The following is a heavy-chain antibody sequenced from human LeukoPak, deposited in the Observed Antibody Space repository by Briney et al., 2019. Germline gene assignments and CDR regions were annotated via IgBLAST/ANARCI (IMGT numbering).Heavy chain of an antibody. CDR2: ISYDGSNK. D-gene: IGHD2-2*01. CDR3: ARLGYCSSTSCHRAFDY. J-gene: IGHJ4*02. CDR1: GFTFSSYA. V-gene: IGHV3-30*04. Sequence: PGGSLRLSCAASGFTFSSYAMHWVRQAPGKGLEWVAVISYDGSNKYYADSVKVRFTISRDNSKNTLYLQMNSLRAEDTAVYYCARLGYCSSTSCHRAFDYWGQGTLVTVSS.